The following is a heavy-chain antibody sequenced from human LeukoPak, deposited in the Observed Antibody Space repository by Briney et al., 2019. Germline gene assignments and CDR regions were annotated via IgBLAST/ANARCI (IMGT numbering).Heavy chain of an antibody. D-gene: IGHD2-2*01. Sequence: GASVKVTCKASGYTFTGYYMHWVRQAPGQGLEWMGWINPNSGGTNYAQKFQGRVTMTRDTSISTAYMELSRLRSDDTAVYYCARELPVPAAPRFDPWGQGTLVTVSS. V-gene: IGHV1-2*02. CDR1: GYTFTGYY. CDR2: INPNSGGT. CDR3: ARELPVPAAPRFDP. J-gene: IGHJ5*02.